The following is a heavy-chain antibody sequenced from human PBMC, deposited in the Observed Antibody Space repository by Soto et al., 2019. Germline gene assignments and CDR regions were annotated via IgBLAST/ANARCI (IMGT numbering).Heavy chain of an antibody. CDR1: GGSISSSYW. J-gene: IGHJ4*02. CDR3: ARHAVHSSGVNDY. V-gene: IGHV4-4*02. CDR2: IYHSGIT. D-gene: IGHD6-19*01. Sequence: SETLSLTCAVSGGSISSSYWWTWVRQAPGKGLQWIGEIYHSGITNYNPSLRSRVSMSVDTSKNQFSLKLSSVTAADTAVYYGARHAVHSSGVNDYWGQGTLVTGSS.